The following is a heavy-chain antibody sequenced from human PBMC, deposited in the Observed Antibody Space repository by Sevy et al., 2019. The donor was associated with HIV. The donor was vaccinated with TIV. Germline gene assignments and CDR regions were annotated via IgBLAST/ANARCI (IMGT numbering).Heavy chain of an antibody. V-gene: IGHV3-30-3*01. J-gene: IGHJ3*02. Sequence: GGSLRLPCAASGFTFSSYAMHWVRQAPGKGLEWVTVISYDGGNEYYADSVKGRFTISRDNSNNTLYLLMNSLRVEETAVYYCASLRYYYGSGTDYSDSFDIWGQGTMVTVSS. CDR3: ASLRYYYGSGTDYSDSFDI. CDR2: ISYDGGNE. D-gene: IGHD3-10*01. CDR1: GFTFSSYA.